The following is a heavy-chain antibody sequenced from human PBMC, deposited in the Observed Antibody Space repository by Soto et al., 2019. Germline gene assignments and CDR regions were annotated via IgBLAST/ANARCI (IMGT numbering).Heavy chain of an antibody. CDR3: ATSYGSGSRPFDS. Sequence: QVQLVQSGAEVKKPGSSVKVSCKASGDTFNFYTFSWVRQAPGQGLEWMGRIIPMVGMSNYAPKFQGRVTIIADRTTNTPYMQLSSLRSEDTALYYWATSYGSGSRPFDSWGQGTPVTFSS. V-gene: IGHV1-69*02. CDR2: IIPMVGMS. J-gene: IGHJ4*02. D-gene: IGHD3-10*01. CDR1: GDTFNFYT.